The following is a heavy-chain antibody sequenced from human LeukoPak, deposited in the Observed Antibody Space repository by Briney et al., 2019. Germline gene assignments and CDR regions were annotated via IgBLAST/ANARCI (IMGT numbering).Heavy chain of an antibody. CDR1: GFSFSSYT. V-gene: IGHV3-21*01. D-gene: IGHD2-21*02. CDR3: ARDGRCGGDCYAS. J-gene: IGHJ4*02. Sequence: NPGGSLRLSCAASGFSFSSYTMNWVRQAPGKGLEWVSIISSSSSYIYYADSVKGRFTISRDNAKNALYLQMNSLRVEDTAEYYCARDGRCGGDCYASWGQGTLVTVSS. CDR2: ISSSSSYI.